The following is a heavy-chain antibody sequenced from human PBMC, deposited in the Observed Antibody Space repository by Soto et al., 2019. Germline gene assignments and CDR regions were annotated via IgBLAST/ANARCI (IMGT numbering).Heavy chain of an antibody. Sequence: SNALSVKSIDPGGPSSSNSYYWGWIRQPPGKGLEWIGSIYYSGSTYYNPSLKSRVTISVDTSKNQFSLKLSSVTAADTAVYYCATTTRRNDFWSGYKWGGWFDPWGQGTLVTVSS. CDR3: ATTTRRNDFWSGYKWGGWFDP. CDR1: GGPSSSNSYY. J-gene: IGHJ5*02. V-gene: IGHV4-39*01. D-gene: IGHD3-3*01. CDR2: IYYSGST.